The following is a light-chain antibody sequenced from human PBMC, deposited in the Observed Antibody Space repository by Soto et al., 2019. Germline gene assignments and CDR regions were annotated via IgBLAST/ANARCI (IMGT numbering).Light chain of an antibody. CDR2: DAS. J-gene: IGKJ5*01. CDR3: QQYGSSPLIT. CDR1: QSVSVN. V-gene: IGKV3D-15*01. Sequence: EIVMTQSPGTLSVSPGERATLSCRASQSVSVNLAWYQQKPGQAPRLLIYDASNRATGIPARFSGSGPGTDFTLTISSLEPEDFAVYYCQQYGSSPLITFGQGTRLEIK.